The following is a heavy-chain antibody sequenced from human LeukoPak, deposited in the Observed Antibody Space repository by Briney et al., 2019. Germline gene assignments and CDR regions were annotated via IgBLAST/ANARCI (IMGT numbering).Heavy chain of an antibody. Sequence: SVKVSCKASGGTFSSYAISWVRQAPGQGLEWMGGIIPIFGTANYAQKFQGRVTITTDESTSTAYMELISLRSEDTAVYYCARGGRIGDYGDDDYYFDYWGQGTLVTVSS. CDR1: GGTFSSYA. V-gene: IGHV1-69*05. J-gene: IGHJ4*02. CDR3: ARGGRIGDYGDDDYYFDY. D-gene: IGHD4-17*01. CDR2: IIPIFGTA.